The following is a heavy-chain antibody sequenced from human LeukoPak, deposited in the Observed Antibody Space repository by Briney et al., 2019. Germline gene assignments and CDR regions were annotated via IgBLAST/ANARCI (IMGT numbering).Heavy chain of an antibody. CDR3: ARVVYDSTSGGFDY. D-gene: IGHD3-22*01. CDR1: GGSISSGSYY. CDR2: IYTSGST. J-gene: IGHJ4*02. V-gene: IGHV4-61*02. Sequence: PSETLSLTCTVSGGSISSGSYYWSWIRQPAGKGLEWIGRIYTSGSTNYNPSLKSRVTISVDTSKNQFSLKLSSVTAADPAVYYCARVVYDSTSGGFDYWGQGTLVTVSS.